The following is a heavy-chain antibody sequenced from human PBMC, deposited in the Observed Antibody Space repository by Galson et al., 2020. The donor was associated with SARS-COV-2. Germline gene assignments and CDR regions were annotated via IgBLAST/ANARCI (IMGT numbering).Heavy chain of an antibody. D-gene: IGHD6-19*01. CDR2: IYYSGST. V-gene: IGHV4-39*01. J-gene: IGHJ5*02. Sequence: SQTLSLTCTVSGGSISSSSYYWGWIRQPPGKGLEWIGSIYYSGSTYYNPSLKSRVTISVDTSKNQFSLKLSSVTAADTAVYYCARQWDIAVANNWFDPWGQGTLVTVSS. CDR3: ARQWDIAVANNWFDP. CDR1: GGSISSSSYY.